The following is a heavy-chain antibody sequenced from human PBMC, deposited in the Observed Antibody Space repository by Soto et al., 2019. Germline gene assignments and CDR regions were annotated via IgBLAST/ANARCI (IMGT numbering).Heavy chain of an antibody. CDR1: GFTFSSYA. CDR3: ARPPITMIVAGGGMDV. Sequence: PGGSLRLSCAASGFTFSSYAMHWVRQAPGKGLEWVAVISYDGSNKYYADSVKGRFTISRDNSKNTLYLQMNSLRAEDTAVYYCARPPITMIVAGGGMDVWGQGTTVTVSS. V-gene: IGHV3-30-3*01. D-gene: IGHD3-22*01. CDR2: ISYDGSNK. J-gene: IGHJ6*02.